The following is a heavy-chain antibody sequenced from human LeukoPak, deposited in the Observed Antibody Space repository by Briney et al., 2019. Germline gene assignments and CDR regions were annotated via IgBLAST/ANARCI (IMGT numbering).Heavy chain of an antibody. D-gene: IGHD3-22*01. J-gene: IGHJ6*03. CDR1: GGSISSGGYY. CDR3: ARDLRYYDSSGYTLYYYMDV. CDR2: IYYSGST. Sequence: SETLSLTCTVSGGSISSGGYYWSWIRQHPGKGLEWIGYIYYSGSTYYNPSLKSRVTISVDTSKNQFSLKLSSVTAADTAVYYCARDLRYYDSSGYTLYYYMDVWGKGTTVTVS. V-gene: IGHV4-31*03.